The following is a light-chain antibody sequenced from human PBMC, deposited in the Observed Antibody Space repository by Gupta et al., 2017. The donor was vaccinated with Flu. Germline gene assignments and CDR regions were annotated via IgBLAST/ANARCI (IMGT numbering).Light chain of an antibody. CDR2: STS. CDR1: QSINTNY. V-gene: IGKV3-20*01. CDR3: QQDDNSPYT. J-gene: IGKJ2*01. Sequence: EVVLTQSPGTLSLSPGERVTLSCRASQSINTNYLAWYQQKPGQAPRLLIFSTSSRATGIPDRFSGSGSGTEFTLTINRLEPEDFAMYYCQQDDNSPYTFGQGTKVEIK.